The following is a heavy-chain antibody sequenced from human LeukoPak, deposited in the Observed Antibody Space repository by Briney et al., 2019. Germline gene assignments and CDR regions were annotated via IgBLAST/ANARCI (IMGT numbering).Heavy chain of an antibody. V-gene: IGHV3-64D*06. CDR3: VKALYDSGGYYYAY. Sequence: GGSLRLSCSGSGFTFSSYPMHWVRQAPGKGLEYVSAITFDGGSTYYADSVKGSFTISRDNSKNTLYLQMRSLRLEYTAIYYCVKALYDSGGYYYAYWGQGTLVTVSS. J-gene: IGHJ4*02. D-gene: IGHD3-22*01. CDR1: GFTFSSYP. CDR2: ITFDGGST.